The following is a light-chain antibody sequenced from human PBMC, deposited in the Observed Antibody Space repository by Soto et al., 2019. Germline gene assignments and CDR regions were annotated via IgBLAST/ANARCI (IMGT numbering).Light chain of an antibody. CDR2: DDR. CDR3: QLWDCNSDHMV. J-gene: IGLJ2*01. CDR1: SGSIASSY. Sequence: LTQPHSVSESPGKTVTICCTRSSGSIASSYVHWYQQKPGQAPVVVVYDDRDRPSGIPERFSGSNSGNTATLTISRVEAGDVADYYCQLWDCNSDHMVFGGGTKLTVL. V-gene: IGLV3-21*03.